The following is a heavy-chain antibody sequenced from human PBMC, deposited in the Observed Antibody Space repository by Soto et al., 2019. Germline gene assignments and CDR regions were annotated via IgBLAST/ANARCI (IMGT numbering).Heavy chain of an antibody. V-gene: IGHV5-51*01. CDR3: AIGAAYSSFGMDV. CDR2: IYPGDSDT. Sequence: PGESLKISCKGSGYSFTSYWIGWVRQMPGKGLEWMGIIYPGDSDTRYSPSFQGQVTISADKSISTAYLQWSSLKTSDTAMYYCAIGAAYSSFGMDVWGQGTTVTVSS. J-gene: IGHJ6*02. CDR1: GYSFTSYW. D-gene: IGHD6-6*01.